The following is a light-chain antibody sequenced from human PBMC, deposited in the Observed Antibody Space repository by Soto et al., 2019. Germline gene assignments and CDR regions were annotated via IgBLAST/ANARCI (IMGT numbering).Light chain of an antibody. CDR3: QQYGRSLIT. CDR1: QSVSSSY. CDR2: DAS. Sequence: EILLTKKKKTLSLSPGERATLSCGASQSVSSSYLAWYQQKPGLAPRLLIYDASSRATGIPDRFSGSGSGTDFTLTISKLEPEAFALYCCQQYGRSLITFGGLAKVDIK. V-gene: IGKV3D-20*01. J-gene: IGKJ4*01.